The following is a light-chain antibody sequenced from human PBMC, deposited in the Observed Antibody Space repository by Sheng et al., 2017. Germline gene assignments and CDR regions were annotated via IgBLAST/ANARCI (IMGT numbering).Light chain of an antibody. CDR2: GAS. Sequence: EIVLTQSPGTLSLSPGERATLSCRASQSVSSSYLAWYQQKPGQAPRLLIYGASSRATGIPDRFSGSGSGTDFTLTISRLEPEDFAVYYCQQYQYT. V-gene: IGKV3-20*01. CDR3: QQYQYT. CDR1: QSVSSSY. J-gene: IGKJ2*01.